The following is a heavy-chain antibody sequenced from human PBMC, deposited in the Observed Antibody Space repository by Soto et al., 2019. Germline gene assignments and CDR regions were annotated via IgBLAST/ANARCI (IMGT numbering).Heavy chain of an antibody. D-gene: IGHD1-26*01. V-gene: IGHV3-23*01. Sequence: GGSLRLSCAASGFTFSSYAMSWVRQAPGKGLEWVSAISGSGGSTYHADSVKGRFTISRDNSKNTLFLQMNSLRAEDTAVYYCANDYHYSERYKEDAFDIWGQGTMVTVSS. CDR1: GFTFSSYA. J-gene: IGHJ3*02. CDR3: ANDYHYSERYKEDAFDI. CDR2: ISGSGGST.